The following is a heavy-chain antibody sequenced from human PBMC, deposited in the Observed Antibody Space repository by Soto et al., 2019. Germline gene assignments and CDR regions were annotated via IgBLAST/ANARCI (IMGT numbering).Heavy chain of an antibody. CDR1: GFSFSTYG. Sequence: EMQLLESGGGLVQPGGSLRLSCVVSGFSFSTYGLTWVRQAPGKGLEWVCGVSGGSGVTHYTDSVKGRFTISGDDSKNTVSMQMHRLRGEDTAVYYCTRWNGYGDLWGQGTLVTVS. J-gene: IGHJ5*02. D-gene: IGHD1-1*01. CDR3: TRWNGYGDL. V-gene: IGHV3-23*01. CDR2: VSGGSGVT.